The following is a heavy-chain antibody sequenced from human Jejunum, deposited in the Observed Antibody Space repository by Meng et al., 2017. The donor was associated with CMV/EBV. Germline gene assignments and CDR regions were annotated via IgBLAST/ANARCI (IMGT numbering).Heavy chain of an antibody. J-gene: IGHJ4*02. D-gene: IGHD6-6*01. CDR2: ITASGGST. CDR1: GFTFTPYA. Sequence: SCAACGFTFTPYAMSWVRQAQGKGLVWFEGITASGGSTYYAECVKGRFTISRDNSKSTLYLQMNSLRADDTAVYYCARAYSSWCYDYWGQGSLVTVSS. CDR3: ARAYSSWCYDY. V-gene: IGHV3-23*01.